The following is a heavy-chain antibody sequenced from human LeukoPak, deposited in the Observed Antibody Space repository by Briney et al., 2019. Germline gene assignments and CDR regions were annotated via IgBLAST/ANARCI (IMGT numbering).Heavy chain of an antibody. CDR3: AKDRWEDGGYYFDY. CDR1: GFTFSHFG. D-gene: IGHD1-26*01. V-gene: IGHV3-30*02. Sequence: GGSLRLSCAASGFTFSHFGMHWARQAPGKGLEWVAFIRADGSGRYYADSVKGRFTISRDNSKNTLYLQMNSLRAEDTAVYYCAKDRWEDGGYYFDYWGQGTLVTVSS. CDR2: IRADGSGR. J-gene: IGHJ4*02.